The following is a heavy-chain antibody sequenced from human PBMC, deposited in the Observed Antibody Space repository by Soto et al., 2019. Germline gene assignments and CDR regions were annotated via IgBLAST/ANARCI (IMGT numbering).Heavy chain of an antibody. J-gene: IGHJ5*02. Sequence: ASVKVSCKASGYTFTSYYMHWVRQAPGQGLEWMGIINPSGGSTSYAQKFQGRVTMTRDTSTSTVYMELSSLRSEDTAVYYCAIFTSYCDGLCGFALWGQGTLVTVSS. V-gene: IGHV1-46*01. CDR2: INPSGGST. CDR1: GYTFTSYY. CDR3: AIFTSYCDGLCGFAL. D-gene: IGHD3-3*01.